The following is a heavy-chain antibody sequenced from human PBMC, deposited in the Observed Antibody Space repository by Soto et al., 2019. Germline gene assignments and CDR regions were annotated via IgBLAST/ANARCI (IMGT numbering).Heavy chain of an antibody. J-gene: IGHJ6*02. CDR3: AREGAYYYGSGSLRYNYYGMDV. Sequence: SETLSLTCTVSGGSISSSGYCCGWIRQPPGKGLEWIGSIYYSGSTYYNPSLKSRVTISVDTSKNQFSLKLSSVTAADTAVYYCAREGAYYYGSGSLRYNYYGMDVWGQGTTVTVSS. V-gene: IGHV4-39*02. CDR2: IYYSGST. CDR1: GGSISSSGYC. D-gene: IGHD3-10*01.